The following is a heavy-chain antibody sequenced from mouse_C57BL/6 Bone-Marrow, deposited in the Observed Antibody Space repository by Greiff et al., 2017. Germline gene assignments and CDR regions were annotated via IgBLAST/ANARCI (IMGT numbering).Heavy chain of an antibody. CDR3: ARPYWGDY. CDR1: GYTFTSYG. J-gene: IGHJ4*01. D-gene: IGHD1-1*01. V-gene: IGHV1-81*01. Sequence: VQLQPSGAELARPGASVKLSCQASGYTFTSYGISWVKQRTGQGLEWIGEIYPRSGNTYYNEEFKGKGTLNADKSSRTAYMGLRHLTSEDSAGYFCARPYWGDYWGQGTSVTVSS. CDR2: IYPRSGNT.